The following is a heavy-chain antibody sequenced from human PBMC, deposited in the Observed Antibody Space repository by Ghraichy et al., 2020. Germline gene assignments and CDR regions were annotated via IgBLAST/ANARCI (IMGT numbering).Heavy chain of an antibody. CDR3: ARRSGMDV. V-gene: IGHV4-34*01. CDR1: GGSFSGYY. CDR2: INHSGST. Sequence: SETLSLTCAVYGGSFSGYYWSWIRQPPGKGLEWIGEINHSGSTNYNPSLKSRVTISVDTSKNQFSLKLSSVTAADTAVYYCARRSGMDVWGQGTTVTVSS. J-gene: IGHJ6*02.